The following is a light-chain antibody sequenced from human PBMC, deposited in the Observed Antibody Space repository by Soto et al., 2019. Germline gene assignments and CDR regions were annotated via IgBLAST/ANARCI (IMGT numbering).Light chain of an antibody. CDR1: SSDVGAYNY. Sequence: QSALTQPPSASGSPGQSVTISCTGTSSDVGAYNYVSWYQQHPGKAPKLIIYEVTKWPSGVPDRFSGSKSGNTASLTVSGLQAEHEADYYCSSYAGSNTYVFGTGTKVTVL. CDR3: SSYAGSNTYV. V-gene: IGLV2-8*01. CDR2: EVT. J-gene: IGLJ1*01.